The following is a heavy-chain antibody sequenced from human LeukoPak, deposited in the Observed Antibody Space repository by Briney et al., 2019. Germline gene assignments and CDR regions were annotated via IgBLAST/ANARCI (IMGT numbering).Heavy chain of an antibody. CDR3: AKVPPSITAAGNWLGP. CDR1: GYTFTGYY. Sequence: ASVKVSCKASGYTFTGYYIHWVRQAPGQGLEWKGRINPNTGGTDYAQKFQGRVTMTRDTSITTAYMELSRLTSDDTAIYYCAKVPPSITAAGNWLGPWGEGALVTVSS. D-gene: IGHD6-13*01. CDR2: INPNTGGT. V-gene: IGHV1-2*06. J-gene: IGHJ5*02.